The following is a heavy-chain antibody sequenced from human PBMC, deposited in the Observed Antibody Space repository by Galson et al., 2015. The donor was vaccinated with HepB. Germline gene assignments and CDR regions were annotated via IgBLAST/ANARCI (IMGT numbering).Heavy chain of an antibody. Sequence: ATLSLSCPASGGSINSYYWSWIRQPPGKGLERIGYIYYSGSTNYNPSLKRRVTISADTSKNQFSLKLSSVTAADTAVYYCARFDRSSSWYGPLGLTPYYYGMDVWGQGTTVTVSS. J-gene: IGHJ6*02. V-gene: IGHV4-59*08. CDR1: GGSINSYY. CDR2: IYYSGST. CDR3: ARFDRSSSWYGPLGLTPYYYGMDV. D-gene: IGHD6-13*01.